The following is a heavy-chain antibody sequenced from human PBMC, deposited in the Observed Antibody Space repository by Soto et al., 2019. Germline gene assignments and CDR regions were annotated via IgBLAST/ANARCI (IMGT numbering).Heavy chain of an antibody. CDR1: GGTFSSYA. CDR3: ARSYCSSTSCYRNFDY. J-gene: IGHJ4*02. Sequence: SVKVSCKASGGTFSSYAISWVRQAPGQGLEWMGGIIPIFGTANYAQKFQGRVTITADESTSTAYMELSSLRSEDTAVYYCARSYCSSTSCYRNFDYWGQGTLVTVSS. CDR2: IIPIFGTA. D-gene: IGHD2-2*01. V-gene: IGHV1-69*13.